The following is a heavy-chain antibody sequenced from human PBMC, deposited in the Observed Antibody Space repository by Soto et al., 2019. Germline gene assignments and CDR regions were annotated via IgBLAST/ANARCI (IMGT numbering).Heavy chain of an antibody. V-gene: IGHV1-18*01. D-gene: IGHD6-19*01. Sequence: VSVKVSCKASGYSFSSYGISWGRQAPGQGLEWMGWISAYNGNTNYAQKLQGRVTMTTDTSTSTAYMGLRSLRSDDTAVYYCARETSGWAASWFDPWGQGTLVTVSS. CDR1: GYSFSSYG. CDR2: ISAYNGNT. CDR3: ARETSGWAASWFDP. J-gene: IGHJ5*02.